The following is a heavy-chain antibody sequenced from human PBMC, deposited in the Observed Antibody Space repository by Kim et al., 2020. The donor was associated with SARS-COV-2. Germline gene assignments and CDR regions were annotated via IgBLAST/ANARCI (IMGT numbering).Heavy chain of an antibody. D-gene: IGHD3-10*01. CDR1: GFTFSSYG. CDR2: IWYDGSNK. CDR3: ARDPPMVAPSGFDY. J-gene: IGHJ4*02. Sequence: GGSLRLSCAASGFTFSSYGMHWVRQAPGKGLEWVAVIWYDGSNKYYADSVKGRFTISRDNSKNTLYLQMNSLRAEDTAVYYCARDPPMVAPSGFDYWGQGTLVTVSS. V-gene: IGHV3-33*01.